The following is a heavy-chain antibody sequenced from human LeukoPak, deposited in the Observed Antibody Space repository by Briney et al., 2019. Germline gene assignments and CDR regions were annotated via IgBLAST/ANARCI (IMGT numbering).Heavy chain of an antibody. V-gene: IGHV3-23*01. J-gene: IGHJ4*02. CDR3: AKGPSSSQIYYFDY. CDR2: ISGSGGST. Sequence: PGGSLRLSCAASGFTFSSYAMSWVRQAPGKGLEWVSAISGSGGSTYYADSVKGRFTISRDNSKNTLYPQMNSLRAEDTAVYYCAKGPSSSQIYYFDYWGQGTLVTVSS. CDR1: GFTFSSYA. D-gene: IGHD6-6*01.